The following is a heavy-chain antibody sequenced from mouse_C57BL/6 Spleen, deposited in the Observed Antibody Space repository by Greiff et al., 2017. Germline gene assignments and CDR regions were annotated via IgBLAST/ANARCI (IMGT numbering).Heavy chain of an antibody. CDR2: IDPNSGGN. D-gene: IGHD2-1*01. CDR1: GYTFTSYW. Sequence: QVQLQQPGAELVTPGASVKLSCKASGYTFTSYWMHWVKQRPGRGLEWIGRIDPNSGGNKYNEKFKSKATLTVDKPSSTAYMQLSSMTSKDSAVYYCARYGNDWDFDVGGTGTTVTVSS. CDR3: ARYGNDWDFDV. V-gene: IGHV1-72*01. J-gene: IGHJ1*03.